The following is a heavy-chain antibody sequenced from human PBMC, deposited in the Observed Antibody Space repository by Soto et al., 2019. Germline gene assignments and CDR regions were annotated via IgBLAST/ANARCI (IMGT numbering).Heavy chain of an antibody. CDR1: GGSFSGYY. CDR2: INHSGNT. Sequence: QAQLQQWGAGLLKPSETLSLTCAVYGGSFSGYYWSWIRQPPGKGLEWIGEINHSGNTNYNPSLKSRVTISGDTSKKQFSLKLNFVSAADTAVYYCARDHRVADSGDTNFDNWGQGTLVTVSS. V-gene: IGHV4-34*01. D-gene: IGHD2-15*01. CDR3: ARDHRVADSGDTNFDN. J-gene: IGHJ4*02.